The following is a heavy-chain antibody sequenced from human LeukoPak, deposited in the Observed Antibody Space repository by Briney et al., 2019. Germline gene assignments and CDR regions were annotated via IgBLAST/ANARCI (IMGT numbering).Heavy chain of an antibody. V-gene: IGHV3-23*01. Sequence: GSLRLSCAASGFTFSDFGMHWVRQAPGKGLEWVSSVSGSGGYTYYAGSVKGRFAISRDNSKNTLYLRMNSLRAEDTAIYYCAKDRPNYYDSSGHYYRRDGDYWGQGTLVTVSS. CDR3: AKDRPNYYDSSGHYYRRDGDY. D-gene: IGHD3-22*01. CDR1: GFTFSDFG. J-gene: IGHJ4*02. CDR2: VSGSGGYT.